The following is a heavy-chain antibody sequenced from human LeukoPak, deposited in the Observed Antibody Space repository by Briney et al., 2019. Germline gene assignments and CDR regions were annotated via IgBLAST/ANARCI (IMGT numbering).Heavy chain of an antibody. CDR2: IKQDGTEK. D-gene: IGHD3-10*01. V-gene: IGHV3-7*01. CDR1: GFTFSSYE. CDR3: ARVNDYDSGSLYRPIDY. Sequence: GGSLRLSCAASGFTFSSYEMNWVRQAPGKGLEWVANIKQDGTEKYYVDSVKGRFTISRDNVKNSLYLQMNSLRAEDTAVYSCARVNDYDSGSLYRPIDYWGQGTLVTVSS. J-gene: IGHJ4*02.